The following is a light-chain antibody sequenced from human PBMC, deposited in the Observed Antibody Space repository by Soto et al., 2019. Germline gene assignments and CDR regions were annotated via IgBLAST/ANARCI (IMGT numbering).Light chain of an antibody. V-gene: IGLV2-8*01. CDR3: SSYAGSNNLV. CDR2: EVS. J-gene: IGLJ3*02. Sequence: QSALTQPPSASGSPGQSVTISCTGTSSDVGGYTYVSWYQQHPGKAPKLMIYEVSERPSGVSDRFSGSKSGNTASLTVSGLQADDEADYYCSSYAGSNNLVFGGGTKLTVL. CDR1: SSDVGGYTY.